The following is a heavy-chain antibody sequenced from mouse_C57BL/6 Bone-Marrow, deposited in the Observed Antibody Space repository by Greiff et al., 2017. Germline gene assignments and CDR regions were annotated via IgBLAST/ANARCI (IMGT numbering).Heavy chain of an antibody. D-gene: IGHD2-4*01. CDR1: GYAFSSYW. V-gene: IGHV1-80*01. CDR3: ARWDYHDSRGGFAY. CDR2: IYPGDGDT. J-gene: IGHJ3*01. Sequence: LQQSGASVKISCKASGYAFSSYWMNWVKQRPGKGLEWIGQIYPGDGDTNYNGKFKGKATLTADKSSSTAYMQLRSLTSEDSAVYFCARWDYHDSRGGFAYWGQGTLVTVSA.